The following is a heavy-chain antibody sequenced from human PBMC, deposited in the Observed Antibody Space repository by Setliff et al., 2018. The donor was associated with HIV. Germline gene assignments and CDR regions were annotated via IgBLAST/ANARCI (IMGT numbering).Heavy chain of an antibody. CDR1: GGSISSSNYY. J-gene: IGHJ5*02. Sequence: SETLSLTCTVSGGSISSSNYYWGWIRQPPGKGLEWIGSIYHSGSTYYNPSLKSRVSISVDTSKRHFSLKLSSVTAADTAVYYCATYADRESNRFDPWGQGILVTVSS. D-gene: IGHD3-10*01. V-gene: IGHV4-39*02. CDR2: IYHSGST. CDR3: ATYADRESNRFDP.